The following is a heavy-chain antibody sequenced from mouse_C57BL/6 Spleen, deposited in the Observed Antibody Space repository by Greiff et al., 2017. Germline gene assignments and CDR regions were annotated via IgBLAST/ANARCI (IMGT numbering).Heavy chain of an antibody. CDR2: ILPGSGST. D-gene: IGHD4-1*01. J-gene: IGHJ2*01. Sequence: VKLQQSGAELMKPGASVKLSCKATGYTFTGYWIGWVKQRPGHGLEWIGEILPGSGSTNYNEKFKGKATFTADTSSNTAYMQLSSLTTEDSAIYYWASELGRGYFGCWGQGTTLTVSS. V-gene: IGHV1-9*01. CDR3: ASELGRGYFGC. CDR1: GYTFTGYW.